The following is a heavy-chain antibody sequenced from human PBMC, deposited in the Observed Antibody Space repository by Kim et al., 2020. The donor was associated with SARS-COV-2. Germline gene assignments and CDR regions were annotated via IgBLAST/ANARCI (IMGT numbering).Heavy chain of an antibody. J-gene: IGHJ3*02. V-gene: IGHV1-8*01. CDR1: GYTFTSYD. Sequence: ASVKVSCKASGYTFTSYDINWVRQATGQGLEWMGWMNPNIGNTGYAQKFQGRVTMTRNTSISTAYMELSSLRSEDTAVYYCARVGPMIDAFDIWGQGTMVTVSS. CDR2: MNPNIGNT. CDR3: ARVGPMIDAFDI. D-gene: IGHD3-22*01.